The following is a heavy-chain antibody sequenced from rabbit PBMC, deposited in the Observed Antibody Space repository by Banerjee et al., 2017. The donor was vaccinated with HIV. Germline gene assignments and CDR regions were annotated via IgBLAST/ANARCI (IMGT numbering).Heavy chain of an antibody. V-gene: IGHV1S40*01. D-gene: IGHD4-2*01. CDR2: IYAVSSGTT. Sequence: QSLEVAWGDLVMHGGSLTLTCCYSGVFSSSNHSMCWVRQAPGKWLEWIACIYAVSSGTTQDANWAKGQFTFSKTSSPPVTLQMTSLTGADTAPYFCARDRDWTLDLWGPGTLVTVS. CDR3: ARDRDWTLDL. CDR1: GVFSSSNHS. J-gene: IGHJ4*01.